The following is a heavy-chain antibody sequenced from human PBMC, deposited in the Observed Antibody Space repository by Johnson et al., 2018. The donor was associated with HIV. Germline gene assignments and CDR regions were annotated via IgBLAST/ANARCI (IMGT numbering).Heavy chain of an antibody. CDR1: GFTVSSNY. CDR3: ARDSLQQPDAFDI. D-gene: IGHD6-13*01. J-gene: IGHJ3*02. V-gene: IGHV3-66*01. CDR2: IYSGGST. Sequence: VQLVESGGGLVQPGGSLRLSCAASGFTVSSNYMSWVRQAPGKGLEWVSVIYSGGSTYYADSVTGRFTISRDNSKNTLYLQMNSLRAEDTAVYYCARDSLQQPDAFDIWGQGTMVTVSS.